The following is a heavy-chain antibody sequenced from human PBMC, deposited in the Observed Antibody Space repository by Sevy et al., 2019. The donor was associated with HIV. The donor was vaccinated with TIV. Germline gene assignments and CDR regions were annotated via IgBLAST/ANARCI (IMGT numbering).Heavy chain of an antibody. J-gene: IGHJ4*02. V-gene: IGHV1-46*01. CDR2: INPSGGST. CDR1: GYSFTSYE. CDR3: ARLRACGGDCYYYDF. Sequence: ASVKVSYKASGYSFTSYEIHWVRQAPGQGLEWMGIINPSGGSTSYAQKFQDRVTMIRDTSTTTVYMELSSLRSEDTAVYFCARLRACGGDCYYYDFWGQGTLVTVSS. D-gene: IGHD2-21*02.